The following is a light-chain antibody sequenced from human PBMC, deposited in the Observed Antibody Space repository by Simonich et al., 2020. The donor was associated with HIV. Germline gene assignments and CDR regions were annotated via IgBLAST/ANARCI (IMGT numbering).Light chain of an antibody. CDR1: SSDVGGYNY. V-gene: IGLV2-14*01. Sequence: QSALTQPASVSGSPGQSTTISCTGSSSDVGGYNYVSWYQQHPGKAPKLMIYDVSTRPSGISYHFSGSKSGNTASLTISGLQAEDEADYYCSSYTSSSTWVFGGGTKLTVL. CDR2: DVS. J-gene: IGLJ3*02. CDR3: SSYTSSSTWV.